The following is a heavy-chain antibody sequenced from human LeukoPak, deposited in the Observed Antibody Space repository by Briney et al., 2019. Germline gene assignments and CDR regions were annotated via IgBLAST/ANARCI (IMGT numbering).Heavy chain of an antibody. CDR3: ARVLAAAGREYNFDY. Sequence: ASVKVSCKASGYTFTSYGISWVRQAPGQGLEWMGWISAYNGNTNYAQKLQGRVTMTPDTSTSTAYMELRSLRSDDTAVYYCARVLAAAGREYNFDYWGQGTLVTVSS. D-gene: IGHD6-13*01. J-gene: IGHJ4*02. CDR1: GYTFTSYG. CDR2: ISAYNGNT. V-gene: IGHV1-18*01.